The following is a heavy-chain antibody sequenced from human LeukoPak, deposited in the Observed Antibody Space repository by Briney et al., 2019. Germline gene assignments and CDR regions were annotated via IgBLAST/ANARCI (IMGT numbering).Heavy chain of an antibody. D-gene: IGHD3-10*01. Sequence: GGSLRLSSAASGFTFSNAWMSWVRQAPGKGLEWVGRIKSKTDGGTTDYAAPVKGRFTISRDDSKNTLYLQMNSLKTEDTAVYYCTTDLWFGELSGDYWGQGTLVTVSS. V-gene: IGHV3-15*01. CDR2: IKSKTDGGTT. CDR1: GFTFSNAW. CDR3: TTDLWFGELSGDY. J-gene: IGHJ4*02.